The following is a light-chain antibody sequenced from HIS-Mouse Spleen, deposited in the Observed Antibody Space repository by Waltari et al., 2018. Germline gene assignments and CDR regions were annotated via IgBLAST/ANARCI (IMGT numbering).Light chain of an antibody. CDR3: CSYAGSSTWV. CDR2: EGS. V-gene: IGLV2-23*01. J-gene: IGLJ3*02. CDR1: SSDVGTYNL. Sequence: QSALTQPASVSWSAGQSITISWPATSSDVGTYNLVPWSQQHPGKAPRLMIYEGSKRPSGVSNRFSGSKSGNTASLTISGLQAEDEADYYCCSYAGSSTWVFGGGTKLTVL.